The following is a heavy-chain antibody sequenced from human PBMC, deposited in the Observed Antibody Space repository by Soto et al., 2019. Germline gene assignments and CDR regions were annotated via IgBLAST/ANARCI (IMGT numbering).Heavy chain of an antibody. D-gene: IGHD3-9*01. V-gene: IGHV4-30-2*01. CDR3: ARWGDWSFDY. J-gene: IGHJ4*02. Sequence: SETLSLTCAVSCGSISSGGYSWSWIRQPPGKGLEWIGYIYHSGSTYYNPSLKSRVTISVDRSKNQFSLKLSSVTAADTAVYYCARWGDWSFDYWGQGTLVTVSS. CDR1: CGSISSGGYS. CDR2: IYHSGST.